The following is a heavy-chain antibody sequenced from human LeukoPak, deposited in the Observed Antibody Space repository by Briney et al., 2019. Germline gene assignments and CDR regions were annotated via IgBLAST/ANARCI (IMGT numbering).Heavy chain of an antibody. CDR1: GFTFDDYA. CDR3: AKDYCSSTSCYGRFDY. CDR2: ISWNSGSI. V-gene: IGHV3-9*01. Sequence: PGGSLRLSCAASGFTFDDYAMHWVRQAPGKGLEWVSGISWNSGSIGYADSVKGRFTISRDNAKNSLHLQMNSLRAEDTALYYCAKDYCSSTSCYGRFDYWGQGTLVTVSS. D-gene: IGHD2-2*01. J-gene: IGHJ4*02.